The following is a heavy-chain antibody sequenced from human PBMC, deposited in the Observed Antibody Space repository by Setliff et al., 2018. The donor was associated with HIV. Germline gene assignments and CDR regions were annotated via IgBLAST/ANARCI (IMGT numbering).Heavy chain of an antibody. D-gene: IGHD2-2*02. Sequence: QPGGSLRLSCAASGFMFGVDWMSWVRQTPGKGLEWVASVTPDGGDKYYANSMRGRFTISRDNGKNTLYLEVNSVRPEDTAIYYCAGTIPAPDPDPERHPFDSWGQGTLVTVSS. J-gene: IGHJ4*03. CDR3: AGTIPAPDPDPERHPFDS. CDR2: VTPDGGDK. CDR1: GFMFGVDW. V-gene: IGHV3-7*03.